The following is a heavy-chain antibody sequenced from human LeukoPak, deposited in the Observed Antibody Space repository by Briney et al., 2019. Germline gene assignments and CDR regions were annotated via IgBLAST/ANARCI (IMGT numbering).Heavy chain of an antibody. D-gene: IGHD3-3*01. CDR3: ARIKFWNGYYDY. Sequence: SQTLSLTCSVSGGSINNADYYWNWIHQRPGKGLEWIGYVYYSGNTYYSPSLKSRVTISIDTSKNQFSLTLSSVTAADTAVYYCARIKFWNGYYDYWGQGTLVTVSS. V-gene: IGHV4-31*03. CDR2: VYYSGNT. J-gene: IGHJ4*02. CDR1: GGSINNADYY.